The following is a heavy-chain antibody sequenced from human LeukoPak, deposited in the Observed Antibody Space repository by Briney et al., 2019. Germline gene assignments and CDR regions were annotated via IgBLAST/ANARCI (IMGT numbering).Heavy chain of an antibody. CDR1: GGSFSGYY. CDR3: ARGLGYCSGGSGQGLFDY. J-gene: IGHJ4*02. V-gene: IGHV4-34*01. D-gene: IGHD2-15*01. CDR2: INHSGST. Sequence: SETLSLTCAVYGGSFSGYYWSWIRQPPGKGLEWIGEINHSGSTNYNPSLKSRVTISVDTSKNQFSLKLSSVTAADTAVYYCARGLGYCSGGSGQGLFDYWGQGTLVTVSS.